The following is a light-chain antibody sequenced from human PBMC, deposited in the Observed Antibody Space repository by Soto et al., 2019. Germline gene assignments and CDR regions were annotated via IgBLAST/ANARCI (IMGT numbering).Light chain of an antibody. Sequence: EIVLTQSPAILSMSPGERATLSCRASQSVSSYFAWYQQKPGQAPRLLIYDASNRATGVPARFSGSGSWTDFTLTIIILEPEDFAVYYCQQRRYWPVTFGQGTKVDIK. V-gene: IGKV3-11*01. CDR2: DAS. CDR1: QSVSSY. CDR3: QQRRYWPVT. J-gene: IGKJ1*01.